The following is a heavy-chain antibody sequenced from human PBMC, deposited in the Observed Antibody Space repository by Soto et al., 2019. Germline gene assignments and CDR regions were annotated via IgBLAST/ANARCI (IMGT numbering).Heavy chain of an antibody. Sequence: EVQLVESGGGLVQPGESLRLSCAASEFTFSSFNMHWVRQAPGKGLEWVSYISASSTTVYYGDSVKGRFTISRDNAKNSLYLQMNSLRDEDKAVYYCARIYRRDGNKYADYWGQGTLVTVSS. D-gene: IGHD3-16*02. J-gene: IGHJ4*02. V-gene: IGHV3-48*02. CDR1: EFTFSSFN. CDR2: ISASSTTV. CDR3: ARIYRRDGNKYADY.